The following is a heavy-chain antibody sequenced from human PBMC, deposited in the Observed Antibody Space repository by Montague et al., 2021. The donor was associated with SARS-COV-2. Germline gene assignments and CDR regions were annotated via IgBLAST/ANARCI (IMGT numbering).Heavy chain of an antibody. CDR3: ARGPHSSSCDCYYYYGMDV. CDR2: INHSGST. CDR1: GGSFSGYY. Sequence: SETLSLTCAVYGGSFSGYYWSWIRQPPGKGLEWIGVINHSGSTNYNPSLKSRVTISVDTSKNQFSLKLSSVTAADTAVYYCARGPHSSSCDCYYYYGMDVWGQGTMVTVSS. V-gene: IGHV4-34*01. D-gene: IGHD6-13*01. J-gene: IGHJ6*02.